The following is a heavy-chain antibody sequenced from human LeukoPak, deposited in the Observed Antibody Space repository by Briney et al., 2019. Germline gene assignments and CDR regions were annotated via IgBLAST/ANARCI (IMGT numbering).Heavy chain of an antibody. Sequence: KPSETLSLTCTVSGGSINNYYWTWIRQPAGKGLEWIGRIYTSGTTNYNPSLKSRVTMSVDTSKNQFSLKLSSVTAADTAVYYCAREYPNDIVGAPFDSWGQGTLVTVSS. CDR2: IYTSGTT. D-gene: IGHD1-26*01. J-gene: IGHJ4*02. CDR1: GGSINNYY. CDR3: AREYPNDIVGAPFDS. V-gene: IGHV4-4*07.